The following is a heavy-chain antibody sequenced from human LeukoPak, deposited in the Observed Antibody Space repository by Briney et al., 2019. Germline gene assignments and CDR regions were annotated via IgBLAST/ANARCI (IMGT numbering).Heavy chain of an antibody. Sequence: SQTLSLTCAVSGGSISSGGYSWSWIRQHPGKGLEWIGYIYYSGSTYYNPSLKSRVTISVDTSKNQFSLKLSSVTAADTAVYYCAREGKQQLVHAFDIWGQGTMVTVSS. J-gene: IGHJ3*02. V-gene: IGHV4-31*11. CDR1: GGSISSGGYS. CDR3: AREGKQQLVHAFDI. CDR2: IYYSGST. D-gene: IGHD6-13*01.